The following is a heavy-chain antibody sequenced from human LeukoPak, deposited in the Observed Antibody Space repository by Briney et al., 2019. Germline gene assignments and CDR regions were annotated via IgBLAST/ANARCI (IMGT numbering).Heavy chain of an antibody. V-gene: IGHV3-9*03. CDR1: GFTFSSYW. CDR2: ISWNSGSI. Sequence: PGGSLRLSCAASGFTFSSYWMSWVRQAPGKGLEWVSGISWNSGSIGYADSVKGRFTISRDNAKNSLYLQMNSLRAEDMALYYCAKATDDYAPPDLWGRGTLVTVSS. J-gene: IGHJ2*01. D-gene: IGHD4-17*01. CDR3: AKATDDYAPPDL.